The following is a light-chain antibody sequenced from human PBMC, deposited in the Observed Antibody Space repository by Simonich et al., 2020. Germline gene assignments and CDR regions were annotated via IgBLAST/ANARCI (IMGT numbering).Light chain of an antibody. Sequence: QSALTQPASVSGSPGQSITISCTGTSSDVGSYNLVSWYQQHPGKAPKLTIYDGIKRPSGVSNRFSGSKSGNTASLTISGLQAEDEADYYCSSYTSSSTYVVFGGGTKLTVL. V-gene: IGLV2-14*02. CDR1: SSDVGSYNL. CDR2: DGI. J-gene: IGLJ2*01. CDR3: SSYTSSSTYVV.